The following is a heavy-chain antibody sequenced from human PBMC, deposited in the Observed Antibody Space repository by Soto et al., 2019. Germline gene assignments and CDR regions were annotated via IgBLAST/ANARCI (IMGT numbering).Heavy chain of an antibody. D-gene: IGHD2-2*01. Sequence: QVQLVQSGAEVKKPGSSVKVSCKASGGTFSSYAISWVRQAPGQGLEGMGGIIPIFGTANYAQKFQGRVTITADESTSTAYMELSSLRSEDTAVYYCARTTDEDIVVVPAAIGWFDPWGQGTLVTVSS. CDR1: GGTFSSYA. J-gene: IGHJ5*02. CDR3: ARTTDEDIVVVPAAIGWFDP. CDR2: IIPIFGTA. V-gene: IGHV1-69*01.